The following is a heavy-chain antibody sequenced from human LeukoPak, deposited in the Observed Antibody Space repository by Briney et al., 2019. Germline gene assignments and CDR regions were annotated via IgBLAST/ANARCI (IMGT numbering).Heavy chain of an antibody. CDR2: ISAYNGNT. CDR1: GHTFTSYG. J-gene: IGHJ4*02. D-gene: IGHD3-16*01. Sequence: ASVKVSCKASGHTFTSYGISWVRQAPGQGLEWMGWISAYNGNTNYAQKLQGRVTMTTDTSTSTAYMELRSLRSDDTAVYYCARDGVLYDYVWGTDYWGQGTLVTVSS. CDR3: ARDGVLYDYVWGTDY. V-gene: IGHV1-18*01.